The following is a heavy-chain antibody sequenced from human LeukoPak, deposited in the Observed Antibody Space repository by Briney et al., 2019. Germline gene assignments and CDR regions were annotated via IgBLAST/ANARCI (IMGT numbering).Heavy chain of an antibody. CDR1: GFTFSSYG. J-gene: IGHJ4*02. D-gene: IGHD6-13*01. CDR2: ISGSGGST. V-gene: IGHV3-23*01. Sequence: PGGSLRLSCAASGFTFSSYGMSWVRQASGQGLEWVSAISGSGGSTYYADSVKGRFTISRDNSKNTLYLQMNSLRAEDTAVYYCAKDSLPGIAAAGTVYWGQGTLVTVSS. CDR3: AKDSLPGIAAAGTVY.